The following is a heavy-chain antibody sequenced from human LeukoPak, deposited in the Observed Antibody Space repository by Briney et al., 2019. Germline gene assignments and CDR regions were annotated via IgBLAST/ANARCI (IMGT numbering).Heavy chain of an antibody. CDR1: GYSFTSYW. Sequence: GESLKISCKGSGYSFTSYWIGWVRQMPGKGLEWMGIIYPGDSDTRYSPSFQGQVTISADKSISTAYLQWSSLKASDTATYYCARLTSDTAYYMDVWGKGTTVTVSS. J-gene: IGHJ6*03. CDR2: IYPGDSDT. D-gene: IGHD4-17*01. CDR3: ARLTSDTAYYMDV. V-gene: IGHV5-51*01.